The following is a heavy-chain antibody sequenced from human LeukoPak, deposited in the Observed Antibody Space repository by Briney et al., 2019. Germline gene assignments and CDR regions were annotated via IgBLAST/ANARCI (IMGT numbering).Heavy chain of an antibody. D-gene: IGHD3-3*01. V-gene: IGHV5-51*01. J-gene: IGHJ4*02. Sequence: GESLKISCKGSGHSFTDYWIAWVRPMPGKGLEWMGVIYVGDSDTRYSRSFQGQVTISADESIATAYLQWSSLSVSDTAIYYCARQGVDLAPPDFWGQGTLVTVSS. CDR1: GHSFTDYW. CDR3: ARQGVDLAPPDF. CDR2: IYVGDSDT.